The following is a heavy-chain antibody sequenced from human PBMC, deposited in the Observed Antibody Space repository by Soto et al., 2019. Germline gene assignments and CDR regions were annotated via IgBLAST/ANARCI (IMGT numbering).Heavy chain of an antibody. J-gene: IGHJ4*02. CDR1: GYTFTSYG. V-gene: IGHV1-18*01. CDR2: ISGYNGNT. CDR3: ARCGIQLWYHMSGLDY. D-gene: IGHD5-18*01. Sequence: QVQLVQSGAEVKKPGASVKVSCKASGYTFTSYGISWVRQAPGQGLEWMGWISGYNGNTNYAQKLQGRVTMTTDTSTSTAYMELRSLRSDDTAAYYCARCGIQLWYHMSGLDYWGQGTLVTVSS.